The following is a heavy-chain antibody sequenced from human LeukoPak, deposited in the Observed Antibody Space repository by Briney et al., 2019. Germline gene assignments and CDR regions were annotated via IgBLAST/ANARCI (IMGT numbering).Heavy chain of an antibody. D-gene: IGHD2-15*01. Sequence: PGGSLRLSCAASGFTFSSYGMNWVRQAPGKGLEWVAFIRYDGSNKYYADSVKGRFTISRDNSKDTVYLQMNSLRVEDTAVYYCASRAGVGSIDAFDIWGQGTMVTVSS. CDR2: IRYDGSNK. CDR1: GFTFSSYG. CDR3: ASRAGVGSIDAFDI. J-gene: IGHJ3*02. V-gene: IGHV3-30*02.